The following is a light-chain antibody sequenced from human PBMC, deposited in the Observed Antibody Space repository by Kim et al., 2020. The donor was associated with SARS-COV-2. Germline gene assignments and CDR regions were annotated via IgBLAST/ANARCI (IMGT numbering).Light chain of an antibody. Sequence: QSTPLSCTGTSRDVGGQKYVSWYHQRPGKAPKLMLFDVNMRPPGVSKHVSGPKSGNTASLTTSGPRAEDEADYYCFSYTTSGPYVLGTGTK. CDR1: SRDVGGQKY. CDR3: FSYTTSGPYV. CDR2: DVN. J-gene: IGLJ1*01. V-gene: IGLV2-14*04.